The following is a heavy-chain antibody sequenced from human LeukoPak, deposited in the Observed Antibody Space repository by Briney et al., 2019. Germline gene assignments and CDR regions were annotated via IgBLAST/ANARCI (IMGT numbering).Heavy chain of an antibody. CDR2: IYYSGST. V-gene: IGHV4-39*01. CDR1: GGSISSSSYY. D-gene: IGHD2-21*02. CDR3: ARGRVTLDY. J-gene: IGHJ4*02. Sequence: SETLSLTCTVSGGSISSSSYYWGWIRQAPGKGLEWIGSIYYSGSTYYNPSLKSRVTISVDTSKNQFSLKLSSVTAADTAVYYCARGRVTLDYWGQGTLVTVSS.